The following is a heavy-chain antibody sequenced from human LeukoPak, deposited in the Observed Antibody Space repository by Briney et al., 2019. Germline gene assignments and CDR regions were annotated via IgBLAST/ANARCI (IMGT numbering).Heavy chain of an antibody. Sequence: ASVKVSCKASGYTFTGYYMHWVRQAPGQGLEWMGWINPNSGGTDYAQKFQGRVTMTRDTSISTAYMEVSRLRSDGTAVYYCARDYYDSSGYSRFDPWGQGTLVTVSS. V-gene: IGHV1-2*02. D-gene: IGHD3-22*01. CDR3: ARDYYDSSGYSRFDP. CDR1: GYTFTGYY. CDR2: INPNSGGT. J-gene: IGHJ5*02.